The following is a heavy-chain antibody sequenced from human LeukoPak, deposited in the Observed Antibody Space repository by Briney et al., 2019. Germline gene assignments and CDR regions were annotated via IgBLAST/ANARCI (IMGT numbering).Heavy chain of an antibody. CDR2: IYPGDSDT. Sequence: GESLKISCKGSGYDFTTYWIGWVRQMPGQGLEWMGIIYPGDSDTRNSPSFQGQVTISAGKSISTVYLQWSSLKASDTAMYYCARDGPVPATADAFDIWGQGTMVTVSS. V-gene: IGHV5-51*01. CDR3: ARDGPVPATADAFDI. CDR1: GYDFTTYW. J-gene: IGHJ3*02. D-gene: IGHD2-2*01.